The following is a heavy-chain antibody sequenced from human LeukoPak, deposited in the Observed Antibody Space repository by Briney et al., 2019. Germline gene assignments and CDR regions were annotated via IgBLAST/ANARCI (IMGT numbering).Heavy chain of an antibody. D-gene: IGHD3-22*01. CDR1: GGSISTSNYY. Sequence: HPSETLSLTCTVSGGSISTSNYYWGWIRQPPGKGLEWAANIKQDGSEKYYVDSVKGRFTIARDNAKKSLYLQMNTLRAEDTAVYYCARDRHKYNYDSGGYPPYWGQGTLVTVSS. CDR3: ARDRHKYNYDSGGYPPY. J-gene: IGHJ4*02. V-gene: IGHV3-7*01. CDR2: IKQDGSEK.